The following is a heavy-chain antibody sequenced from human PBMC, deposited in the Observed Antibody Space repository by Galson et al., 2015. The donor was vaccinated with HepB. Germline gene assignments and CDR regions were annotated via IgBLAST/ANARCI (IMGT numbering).Heavy chain of an antibody. CDR3: ARGAAGGLPERYFDL. J-gene: IGHJ2*01. Sequence: SVKVSCKASGYTFTDYYIHWVRQAPGQGLEWMGWINPASGGTHYPQKFQGRVTMTRDTSISTASMDLSRLRSDDTAVYHCARGAAGGLPERYFDLWGRGTLVTVSS. D-gene: IGHD6-13*01. CDR2: INPASGGT. CDR1: GYTFTDYY. V-gene: IGHV1-2*02.